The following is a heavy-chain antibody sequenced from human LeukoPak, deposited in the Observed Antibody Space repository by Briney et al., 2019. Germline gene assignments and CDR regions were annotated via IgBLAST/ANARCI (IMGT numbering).Heavy chain of an antibody. CDR3: ARGRFLEWLSLPMDV. Sequence: SVKVSCKASGYTFTGYYMHWVRQAPGQGLEWMGRIIPIFGTANYAQKFQGRVTITTDESTSTAYMELSSLRSEDTAVYYCARGRFLEWLSLPMDVWGKGTTVTVSS. CDR1: GYTFTGYY. J-gene: IGHJ6*03. V-gene: IGHV1-69*05. CDR2: IIPIFGTA. D-gene: IGHD3-3*01.